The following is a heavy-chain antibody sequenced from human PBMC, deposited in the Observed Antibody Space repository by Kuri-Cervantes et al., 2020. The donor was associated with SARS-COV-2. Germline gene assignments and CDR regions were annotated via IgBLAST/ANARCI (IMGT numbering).Heavy chain of an antibody. Sequence: SQTLSLTCAVYGGSFSGYYWSWIRQPPGKGLEWIGEINHSGSTNYSPSLKSRVTISVDTSKNQFSLKLSSVTAADTAVYYCARHRPTSGYFQHWGQGTLVTVSS. V-gene: IGHV4-34*01. D-gene: IGHD2-2*01. CDR3: ARHRPTSGYFQH. CDR1: GGSFSGYY. J-gene: IGHJ1*01. CDR2: INHSGST.